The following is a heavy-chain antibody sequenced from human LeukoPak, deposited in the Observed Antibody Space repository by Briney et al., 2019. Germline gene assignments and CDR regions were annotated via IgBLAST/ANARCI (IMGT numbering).Heavy chain of an antibody. D-gene: IGHD5-18*01. V-gene: IGHV3-23*01. CDR1: GFTFSSYA. CDR2: ISGSGGST. Sequence: GGSLRLPCAASGFTFSSYAMSWVRQAPGKGLEWVSAISGSGGSTYYADSVKGRFTISRDNSKNTLYLQMNSLRAEDTAVYYCAKDSGYGYGFDYWGQGTLVTVSS. CDR3: AKDSGYGYGFDY. J-gene: IGHJ4*02.